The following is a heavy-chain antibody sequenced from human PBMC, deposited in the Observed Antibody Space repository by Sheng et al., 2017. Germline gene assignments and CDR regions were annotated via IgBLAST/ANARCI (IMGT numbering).Heavy chain of an antibody. Sequence: QVQLVESGGGAVQPGRSLRLSCAASGFSFSSYSMHWVRQAPGKGLEWVAVISSDGSNKYYADPVKGRFTISRDNSMNTLYLQMNSLRVDDTAVYYCANLPYYYGSGIRATWGRGTLGHRLL. CDR3: ANLPYYYGSGIRAT. J-gene: IGHJ4*02. D-gene: IGHD3-10*01. V-gene: IGHV3-30*04. CDR2: ISSDGSNK. CDR1: GFSFSSYS.